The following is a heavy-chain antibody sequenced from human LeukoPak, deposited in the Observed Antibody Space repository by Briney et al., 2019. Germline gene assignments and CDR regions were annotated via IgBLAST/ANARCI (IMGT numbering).Heavy chain of an antibody. CDR3: ASHLGGGYMTPWFDP. CDR2: IYPGDSDT. CDR1: GYSFTSYW. J-gene: IGHJ5*02. Sequence: GESLKISGKGSGYSFTSYWIGWVRQMPGKGLEWRGIIYPGDSDTRYSPSFQGQVTISADKSLRTAYLQWSSLKASDTAMYYCASHLGGGYMTPWFDPWGQGTLVTVSS. V-gene: IGHV5-51*01. D-gene: IGHD5-18*01.